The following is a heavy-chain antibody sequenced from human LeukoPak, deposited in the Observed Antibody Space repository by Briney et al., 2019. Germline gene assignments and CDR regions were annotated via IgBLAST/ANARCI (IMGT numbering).Heavy chain of an antibody. V-gene: IGHV3-9*01. J-gene: IGHJ6*03. D-gene: IGHD6-13*01. CDR3: ARDGERSSSSNYYYMDV. CDR2: ISGNSGSI. CDR1: GFTFDDYA. Sequence: QPGRSLRLSCVVSGFTFDDYAMLWVRQAPGKGLEWVSGISGNSGSIGYADSVKGRFTISRDNAKNSLYLQLNSLRAEDTAVYYCARDGERSSSSNYYYMDVWGKGTTVTVSS.